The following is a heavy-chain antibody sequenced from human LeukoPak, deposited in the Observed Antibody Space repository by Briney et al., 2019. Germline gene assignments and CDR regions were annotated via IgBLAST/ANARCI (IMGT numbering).Heavy chain of an antibody. J-gene: IGHJ4*02. CDR1: GYTFTSYY. V-gene: IGHV1-46*01. Sequence: ASVKVSCKASGYTFTSYYMHWVRQAPGQGLEWMGIINPSGGSTSYAQKFQGRVTMTRDTSTSTVYVELSSLRSEDTAVYYCARSFRGDFWSGYYTGPFYWGQGTLVTVSS. D-gene: IGHD3-3*01. CDR2: INPSGGST. CDR3: ARSFRGDFWSGYYTGPFY.